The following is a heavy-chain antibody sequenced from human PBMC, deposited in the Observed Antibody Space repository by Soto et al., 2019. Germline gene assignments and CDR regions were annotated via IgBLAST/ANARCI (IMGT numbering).Heavy chain of an antibody. D-gene: IGHD2-2*01. V-gene: IGHV4-34*01. Sequence: LSLTCAVYGGSFSGYYWSWIRQPPGKGLEWIGEINHSGSTNYNPSLKSRVTISVDTSKNQFSLKLSSVTAADTAVYYCARGTSYFDYWGQGTLVTVSS. CDR2: INHSGST. CDR3: ARGTSYFDY. J-gene: IGHJ4*02. CDR1: GGSFSGYY.